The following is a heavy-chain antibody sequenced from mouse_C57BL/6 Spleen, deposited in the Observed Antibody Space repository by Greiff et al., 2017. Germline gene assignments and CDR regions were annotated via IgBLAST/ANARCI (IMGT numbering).Heavy chain of an antibody. CDR3: TTSGVTTDAY. D-gene: IGHD2-2*01. V-gene: IGHV14-1*01. J-gene: IGHJ3*01. CDR1: GFNIKDYY. CDR2: IDPEDGDT. Sequence: VQLQQSGAELVRPGASVKLSCTASGFNIKDYYMHWVKQRPEQGLEWIGRIDPEDGDTEYAPKFQGKATVTADTSSNTAYLPLSSLTSEDTAVYYCTTSGVTTDAYWGQGTLVTVSA.